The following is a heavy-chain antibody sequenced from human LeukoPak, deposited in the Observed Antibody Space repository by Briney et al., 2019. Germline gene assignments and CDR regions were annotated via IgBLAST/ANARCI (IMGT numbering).Heavy chain of an antibody. J-gene: IGHJ6*02. Sequence: ASVKVSCKASGYTFTSYGISWVRQAPGQGLEWMGWISAYNGNTNYAQKLQGRVTMTTDTSTSTAYMGLRSLRSDDTAVYYCARAGVMVATNYYGMDVWGQGTTVTVSS. CDR1: GYTFTSYG. V-gene: IGHV1-18*01. D-gene: IGHD5-12*01. CDR3: ARAGVMVATNYYGMDV. CDR2: ISAYNGNT.